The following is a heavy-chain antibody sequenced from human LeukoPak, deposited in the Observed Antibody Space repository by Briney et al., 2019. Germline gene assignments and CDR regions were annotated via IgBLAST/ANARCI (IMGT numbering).Heavy chain of an antibody. V-gene: IGHV4-59*01. CDR1: GGSISSYY. J-gene: IGHJ3*02. CDR3: AREIYYYDSSGYAPGAFDI. Sequence: PSETLSLTCTVSGGSISSYYWSWIRQPPGKGLEWIGYIYYSGSTNYNPSLKSRVTISVYTSKNQFSLKLSSVTAADTAVYYCAREIYYYDSSGYAPGAFDIWGQGTMVTVSS. D-gene: IGHD3-22*01. CDR2: IYYSGST.